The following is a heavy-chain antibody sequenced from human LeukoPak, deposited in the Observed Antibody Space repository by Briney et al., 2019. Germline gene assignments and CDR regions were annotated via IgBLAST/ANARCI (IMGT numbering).Heavy chain of an antibody. J-gene: IGHJ4*02. V-gene: IGHV3-15*01. CDR2: IKSITDGGTV. CDR3: ATDHYCSSTSCIFDY. CDR1: GFIFRNAW. D-gene: IGHD2-2*01. Sequence: GGSLRLSCAVSGFIFRNAWMNWVRQAPGKGLEWVGRIKSITDGGTVDYAAPVKGRFTIARDDSKNTLFLQMNSLKTEDTAIYYCATDHYCSSTSCIFDYWGQGTLVTVSS.